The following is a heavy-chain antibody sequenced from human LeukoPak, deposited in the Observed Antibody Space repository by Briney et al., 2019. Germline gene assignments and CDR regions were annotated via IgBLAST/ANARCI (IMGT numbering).Heavy chain of an antibody. CDR1: GGSISSFY. Sequence: SQTLSLTCTVSGGSISSFYWSWIRQPPGKGLEYIGYISYSGTTSYNPSLKSRLTISVDTSKNQFSLKLTSVTAADTAVYYCARDKGLPQAFDVWGQGTMVTVSS. V-gene: IGHV4-59*01. CDR3: ARDKGLPQAFDV. J-gene: IGHJ3*01. CDR2: ISYSGTT. D-gene: IGHD5/OR15-5a*01.